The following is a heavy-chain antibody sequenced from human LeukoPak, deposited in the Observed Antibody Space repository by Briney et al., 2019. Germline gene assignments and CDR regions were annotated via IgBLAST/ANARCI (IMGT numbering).Heavy chain of an antibody. V-gene: IGHV1-46*01. CDR3: ARRYSYGPLDY. D-gene: IGHD5-18*01. Sequence: GPVKVSCKASGYTFTSYYMHWVRQAPGQGLEWMGIINPSGGSTSYAQKFQGRVTMTRDTSTSTVYMELSSLRSEDTAVYYCARRYSYGPLDYWGQGTLVTVSS. J-gene: IGHJ4*02. CDR2: INPSGGST. CDR1: GYTFTSYY.